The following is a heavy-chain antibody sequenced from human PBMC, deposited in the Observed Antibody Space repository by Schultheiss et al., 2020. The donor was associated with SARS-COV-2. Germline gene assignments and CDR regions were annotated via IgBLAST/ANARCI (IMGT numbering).Heavy chain of an antibody. V-gene: IGHV3-74*01. D-gene: IGHD6-19*01. CDR1: GFTVSSDY. Sequence: GGSLRLSCAASGFTVSSDYMAWVRQTPGKGLVWVSRIYTDGSSTGYADSVKGRFTISRDNAKNSLYLQMNSLRAEDTALYYCARDLDSSGGVHYGMDVWGQGTTVTVSS. CDR2: IYTDGSST. J-gene: IGHJ6*02. CDR3: ARDLDSSGGVHYGMDV.